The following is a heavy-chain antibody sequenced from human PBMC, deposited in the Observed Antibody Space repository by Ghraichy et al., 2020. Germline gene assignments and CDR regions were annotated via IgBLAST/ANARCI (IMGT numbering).Heavy chain of an antibody. J-gene: IGHJ4*02. CDR2: IYHSGST. V-gene: IGHV4-30-2*01. CDR3: ARGGCSGGSCYGQRGFPIDY. Sequence: SETLSLTCAVSGGSISSGGYSWSWIRQPPGKGLEWIGYIYHSGSTYYNPSLKSRVTISVDRSKNQFSLKLSSVTAADTAVYYCARGGCSGGSCYGQRGFPIDYWGQGTLVTVSS. CDR1: GGSISSGGYS. D-gene: IGHD2-15*01.